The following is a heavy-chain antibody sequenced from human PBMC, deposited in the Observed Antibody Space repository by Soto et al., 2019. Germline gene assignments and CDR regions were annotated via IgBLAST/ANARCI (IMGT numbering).Heavy chain of an antibody. CDR3: ARAPLRFLEWLLGPFDY. J-gene: IGHJ4*02. CDR2: ISAYNGNT. CDR1: GYTFTSYG. Sequence: GASVKVSCKASGYTFTSYGISWVRQAPGQGLEWMGWISAYNGNTNYAQKIQGRVTMTTDTSTSITYMELRSLRSDDTAVYYCARAPLRFLEWLLGPFDYWGQGTLVTVSS. D-gene: IGHD3-3*01. V-gene: IGHV1-18*01.